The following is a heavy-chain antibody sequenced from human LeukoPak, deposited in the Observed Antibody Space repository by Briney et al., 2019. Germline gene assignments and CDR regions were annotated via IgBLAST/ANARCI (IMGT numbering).Heavy chain of an antibody. CDR2: INPNSGGT. J-gene: IGHJ4*02. CDR3: ARDRLMDEWFHYPYYFDY. D-gene: IGHD3-3*01. Sequence: GGSLRLSCAASGFTFSSYAMHWVRQAPGQGLEWMGWINPNSGGTNYAQKFQGRVTMTRDTSISTAYMELSRLRSDDTAVYYCARDRLMDEWFHYPYYFDYWGQGTLVTVSS. CDR1: GFTFSSYA. V-gene: IGHV1-2*02.